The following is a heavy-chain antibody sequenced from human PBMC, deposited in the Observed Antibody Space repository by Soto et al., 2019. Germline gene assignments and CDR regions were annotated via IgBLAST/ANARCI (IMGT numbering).Heavy chain of an antibody. CDR1: GGSISSGGYY. Sequence: SETLSLTCAVSGGSISSGGYYWGWIRQPPGKGLEWIGSIYYSGSTYYNPSLKSRVTISVDTSKNQFSLKLSSVTAADTAVYYCARPRVVRGVIIDYFDYWGQGTLVTVSS. V-gene: IGHV4-39*01. J-gene: IGHJ4*02. CDR3: ARPRVVRGVIIDYFDY. CDR2: IYYSGST. D-gene: IGHD3-10*01.